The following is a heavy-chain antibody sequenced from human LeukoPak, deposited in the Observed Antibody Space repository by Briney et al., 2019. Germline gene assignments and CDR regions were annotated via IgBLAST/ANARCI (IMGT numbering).Heavy chain of an antibody. Sequence: EASVKVSCKASGYTFTGYYMHWVRQAPGQGLEWMGWINPNSGGTNYAQKFQGRVTMTRGTSISTAYMELSRLRSDDTAVYYCARASYYDSSGYYPQWYFDYWGQGTLVTVSS. D-gene: IGHD3-22*01. J-gene: IGHJ4*02. V-gene: IGHV1-2*02. CDR3: ARASYYDSSGYYPQWYFDY. CDR2: INPNSGGT. CDR1: GYTFTGYY.